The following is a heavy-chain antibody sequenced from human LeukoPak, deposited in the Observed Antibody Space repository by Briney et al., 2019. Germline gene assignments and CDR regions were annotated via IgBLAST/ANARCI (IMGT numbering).Heavy chain of an antibody. CDR3: ARTQGSITMVRAYYYYGMDV. Sequence: GGSLRLSCAASGFTFSSYWMHWVCQAPGKGLVWVSRINSDGSSTSYADSVKGRFTTSRDNAKNTLYLQMNSLRAEDTAVYYCARTQGSITMVRAYYYYGMDVWGQGTTVTVSS. CDR1: GFTFSSYW. D-gene: IGHD3-10*01. J-gene: IGHJ6*02. V-gene: IGHV3-74*01. CDR2: INSDGSST.